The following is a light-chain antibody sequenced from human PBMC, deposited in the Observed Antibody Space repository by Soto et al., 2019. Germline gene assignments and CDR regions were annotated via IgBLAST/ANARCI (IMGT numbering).Light chain of an antibody. CDR3: MQGTYWPWT. Sequence: DVVMTQSPLSLTVTLGQPAAISCTSSQSIVHSSGNTYLNWFLQRPGHSPRRLIYQVSNRDSGVPDRFSGSGSGIDFTLKISRVEADDVGVYYCMQGTYWPWTFGQGTKVDIK. V-gene: IGKV2-30*02. CDR2: QVS. J-gene: IGKJ1*01. CDR1: QSIVHSSGNTY.